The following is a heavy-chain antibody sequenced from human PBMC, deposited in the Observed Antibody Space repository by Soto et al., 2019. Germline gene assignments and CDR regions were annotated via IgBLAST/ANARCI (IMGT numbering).Heavy chain of an antibody. Sequence: PSETLSLTCTVSGGSISSSSYYWGWIRQPPGKGLEWIGSTYYSGSTYYNPSLKSRVTISVDTSKNQFSLKLSSVTAADTAVYYCARLERVTWLGEPAPPSWGQGTLVTVSS. CDR2: TYYSGST. V-gene: IGHV4-39*01. J-gene: IGHJ4*02. CDR3: ARLERVTWLGEPAPPS. D-gene: IGHD3-10*01. CDR1: GGSISSSSYY.